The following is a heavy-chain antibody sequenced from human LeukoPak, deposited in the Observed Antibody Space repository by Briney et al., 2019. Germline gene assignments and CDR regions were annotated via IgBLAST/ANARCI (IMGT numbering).Heavy chain of an antibody. CDR1: GGSISSSSYY. Sequence: SETLSLTCTVSGGSISSSSYYWGWIRQPPGKGLEGIGSIYDSGSTYYNPSLKSRVTISVDPSKHQFSLKLSSVTAADTAVYYCARHSGYSYGYAYYYYYMDVWGKGTTVTVSS. V-gene: IGHV4-39*01. D-gene: IGHD5-18*01. J-gene: IGHJ6*03. CDR2: IYDSGST. CDR3: ARHSGYSYGYAYYYYYMDV.